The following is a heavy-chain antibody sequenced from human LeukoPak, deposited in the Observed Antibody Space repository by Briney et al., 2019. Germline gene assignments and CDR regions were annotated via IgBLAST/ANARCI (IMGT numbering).Heavy chain of an antibody. CDR3: AREAGSYYYYYMDV. J-gene: IGHJ6*03. D-gene: IGHD6-19*01. CDR2: IKSKTDGGTT. V-gene: IGHV3-15*05. Sequence: GGSLRLSCAASGFTFSNAWMSWVRQAPGKGLEWVGRIKSKTDGGTTDYAAPVKGRFTISRDDSKNTLYLQMNSLRAEDTAVYYCAREAGSYYYYYMDVWGKGTTVTVSS. CDR1: GFTFSNAW.